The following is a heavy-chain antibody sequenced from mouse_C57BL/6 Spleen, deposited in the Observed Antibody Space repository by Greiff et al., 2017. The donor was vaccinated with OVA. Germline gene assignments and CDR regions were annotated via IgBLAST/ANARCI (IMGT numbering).Heavy chain of an antibody. V-gene: IGHV1-82*01. Sequence: VQGVESGPELVKPGASVKISCKASGYAFSSSWMNWVKQRPGQGLEWIGRIYPGDGDTNYNGKFKGKATLTADKSSSTAYMQLSSLTSEDSAVYFGARRDYYGSRGYFDVWGTGTTVTVSS. CDR2: IYPGDGDT. D-gene: IGHD1-1*01. CDR1: GYAFSSSW. J-gene: IGHJ1*03. CDR3: ARRDYYGSRGYFDV.